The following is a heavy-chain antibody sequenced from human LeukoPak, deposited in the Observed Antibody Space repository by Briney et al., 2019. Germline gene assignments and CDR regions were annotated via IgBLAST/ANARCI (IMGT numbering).Heavy chain of an antibody. CDR2: IYYSGST. J-gene: IGHJ4*02. CDR3: ARGPFYYDRGGAFDY. Sequence: PSETLSLTCTVSGGLISKSSYYWGWIRQPPGKGLEWIGSIYYSGSTYYNPSLKSRVTISVDTSKNQFSLKLSSVPAADTAVYYCARGPFYYDRGGAFDYWGQGTLVTVSS. D-gene: IGHD3-22*01. CDR1: GGLISKSSYY. V-gene: IGHV4-39*01.